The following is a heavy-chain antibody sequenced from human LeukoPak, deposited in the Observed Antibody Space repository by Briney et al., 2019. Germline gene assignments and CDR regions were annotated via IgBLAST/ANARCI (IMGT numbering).Heavy chain of an antibody. CDR1: GFTFSSYA. CDR2: ISGSGGST. J-gene: IGHJ4*02. CDR3: AKSRSVWSGYNYYFDY. V-gene: IGHV3-23*01. Sequence: PGGSLRLSCAASGFTFSSYAMSWVRQAPGKGLEWVSAISGSGGSTYYADSVKGRFTISRDNSKNTLYLQMNSLRAEDTAVYYCAKSRSVWSGYNYYFDYWGQGTLVTVSS. D-gene: IGHD5-24*01.